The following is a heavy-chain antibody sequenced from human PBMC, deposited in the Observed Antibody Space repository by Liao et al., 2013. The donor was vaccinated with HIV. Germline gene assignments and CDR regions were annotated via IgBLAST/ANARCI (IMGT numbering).Heavy chain of an antibody. D-gene: IGHD2/OR15-2a*01. J-gene: IGHJ3*02. V-gene: IGHV4-39*07. CDR1: GGSISTSYY. CDR3: ARVQASYRLSGAFDI. CDR2: LYYSGTT. Sequence: QLQLQESGPGLVKPSETLSLTCTVSGGSISTSYYWGWIRQPPGKGLEWIGSLYYSGTTYYNPSLKSRVSISVETSKNQFSLKLSSVNAADTAVYYCARVQASYRLSGAFDIWGQGTMVTVSS.